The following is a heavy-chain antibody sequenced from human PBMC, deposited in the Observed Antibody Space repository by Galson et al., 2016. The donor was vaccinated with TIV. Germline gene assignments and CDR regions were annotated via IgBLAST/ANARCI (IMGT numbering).Heavy chain of an antibody. V-gene: IGHV4-31*03. CDR2: IYHSGST. D-gene: IGHD4/OR15-4a*01. J-gene: IGHJ4*02. CDR1: GGSISSNGIF. CDR3: ARDQDIGAYFDY. Sequence: LSLTCTVSGGSISSNGIFWSWIRQHPGKGLEWIGYIYHSGSTHYNPSLKSRVAMSVDTSKNQFSLTLTSVTAADTAVYYCARDQDIGAYFDYWGQGTLVTVSS.